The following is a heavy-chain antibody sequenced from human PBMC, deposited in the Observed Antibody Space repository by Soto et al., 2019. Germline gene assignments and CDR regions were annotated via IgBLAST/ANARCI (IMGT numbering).Heavy chain of an antibody. J-gene: IGHJ4*02. V-gene: IGHV3-7*01. CDR1: GFTFSSYW. CDR3: GRRDSSSSADY. CDR2: IKQDGSEK. Sequence: GGSLRLSCAASGFTFSSYWMSWVRQAPGKGLEWVANIKQDGSEKYYADSVKGRFTISRDNAKNSLYLHMNSLRAEDTATYYCGRRDSSSSADYWGQGILVTVSS. D-gene: IGHD6-6*01.